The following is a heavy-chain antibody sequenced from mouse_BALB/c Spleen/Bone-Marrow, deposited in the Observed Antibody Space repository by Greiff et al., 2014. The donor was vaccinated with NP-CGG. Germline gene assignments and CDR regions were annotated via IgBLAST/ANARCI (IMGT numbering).Heavy chain of an antibody. CDR1: GFTFSDYG. CDR2: ISNLAYSI. Sequence: EVQLVESGGGLVQPGGSRKLSCAASGFTFSDYGMAWVRQAPGKGPEWVAFISNLAYSIYYADTATGRFTISRENAKNTLYLEMSSLRSEDTAMYYCAREGGAMDYWGQGTSVTVSS. CDR3: AREGGAMDY. V-gene: IGHV5-15*02. J-gene: IGHJ4*01.